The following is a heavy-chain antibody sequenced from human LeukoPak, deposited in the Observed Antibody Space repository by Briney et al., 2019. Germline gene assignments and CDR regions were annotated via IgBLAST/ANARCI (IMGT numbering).Heavy chain of an antibody. CDR1: GLTSSSHA. Sequence: GGSLRLSCAASGLTSSSHAVSWVRHAPGNGLGWVSSSIGSGGSTYYADSVKGRFTISSDNSKSTLYLQMNSLRAEDTAVYYCAPGRLYQDYWGQGTLVTVSS. J-gene: IGHJ4*02. D-gene: IGHD2-2*01. CDR3: APGRLYQDY. V-gene: IGHV3-23*01. CDR2: SIGSGGST.